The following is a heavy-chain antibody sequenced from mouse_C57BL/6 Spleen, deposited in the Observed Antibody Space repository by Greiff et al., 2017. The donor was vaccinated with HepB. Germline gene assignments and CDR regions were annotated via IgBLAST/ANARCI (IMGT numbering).Heavy chain of an antibody. CDR3: AGWLLHY. CDR1: GYTFTSYW. Sequence: QVQLQQSGAELAKPGASVKLSCKASGYTFTSYWMHWVNQRPGQGLEWIGYINPSSGYTKYNQTFKDKATLTADKSSSTAYMQLSRLTAEDSAVSYCAGWLLHYWGQGTTLTVSS. D-gene: IGHD2-3*01. CDR2: INPSSGYT. J-gene: IGHJ2*01. V-gene: IGHV1-7*01.